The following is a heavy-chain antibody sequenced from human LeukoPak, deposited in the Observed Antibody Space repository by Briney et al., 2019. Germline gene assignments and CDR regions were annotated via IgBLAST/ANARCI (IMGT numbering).Heavy chain of an antibody. D-gene: IGHD6-19*01. CDR3: ARAKGIAVAGRKNYGMDV. CDR1: GFTFSDYY. Sequence: GGSLRLSCAASGFTFSDYYMSWIRQAPGKGLEWVSYISSSGSTIYYADSVKGRFTISRDKAKNSLYLQMNSLRAEDTAVYYCARAKGIAVAGRKNYGMDVWGQGTTVTVSS. J-gene: IGHJ6*02. CDR2: ISSSGSTI. V-gene: IGHV3-11*01.